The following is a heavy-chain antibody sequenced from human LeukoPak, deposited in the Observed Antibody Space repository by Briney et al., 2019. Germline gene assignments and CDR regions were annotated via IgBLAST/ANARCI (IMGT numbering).Heavy chain of an antibody. Sequence: SETLSLTCTVSGGSISRYYWSWIRQPPGKGLEWIGYIYYSGSTNYNPSLKSRVTISVDTSKNQFSLKLSSVTAADTAVYYCARDASVAGNFDYWGQGTLVTVSS. J-gene: IGHJ4*02. CDR3: ARDASVAGNFDY. CDR2: IYYSGST. D-gene: IGHD6-19*01. CDR1: GGSISRYY. V-gene: IGHV4-59*01.